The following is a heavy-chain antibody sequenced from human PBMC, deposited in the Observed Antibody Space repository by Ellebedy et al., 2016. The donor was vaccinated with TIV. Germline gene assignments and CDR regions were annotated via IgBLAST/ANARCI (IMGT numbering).Heavy chain of an antibody. CDR3: AGGRVLMTTVTTGYYYGMDV. CDR1: GGAFSGYY. CDR2: INHSGRT. V-gene: IGHV4-34*01. J-gene: IGHJ6*02. D-gene: IGHD4-17*01. Sequence: SETLSLTCAVYGGAFSGYYWSWVRQPPGKGLEWLGEINHSGRTNYNPSLKSTVTISLDTSKSQFSLTLSSGTAADTAVYYCAGGRVLMTTVTTGYYYGMDVWGQGTTVTVSS.